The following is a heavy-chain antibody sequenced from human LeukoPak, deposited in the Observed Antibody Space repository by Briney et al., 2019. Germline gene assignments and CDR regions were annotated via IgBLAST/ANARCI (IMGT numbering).Heavy chain of an antibody. CDR2: IRYDGNNE. V-gene: IGHV3-30*02. CDR1: GFTFSTHG. D-gene: IGHD6-13*01. Sequence: GGSLRLSCAASGFTFSTHGMHWVRQAPGKGLEWVTFIRYDGNNEYYAESVKGRSTISRDNSRNILYLQMDSLRAEDTALYYCTKAIGSTWYPSTYWGQGTLVTVSS. J-gene: IGHJ4*02. CDR3: TKAIGSTWYPSTY.